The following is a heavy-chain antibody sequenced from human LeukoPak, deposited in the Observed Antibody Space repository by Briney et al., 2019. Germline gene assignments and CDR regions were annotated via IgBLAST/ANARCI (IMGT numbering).Heavy chain of an antibody. Sequence: PGGSLRLSCAASGFTVSSNHMSWVRQAPGKGLEWVSVIYSGGRTDYADSVKGRFTISRDNSKNTLYFQMSSLRAEDTAVYYCARISEAYYYYGMDVWGQGTTVTVSS. CDR3: ARISEAYYYYGMDV. V-gene: IGHV3-66*01. J-gene: IGHJ6*02. CDR2: IYSGGRT. D-gene: IGHD1-26*01. CDR1: GFTVSSNH.